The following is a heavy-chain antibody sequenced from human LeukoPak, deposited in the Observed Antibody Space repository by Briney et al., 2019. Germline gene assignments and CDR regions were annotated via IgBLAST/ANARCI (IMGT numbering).Heavy chain of an antibody. Sequence: QAGGSLRLSCAASGFTFDDYAMHWVRQAPGKGLEWVSLINWDGGSTYYADSVKGRFTISRDNSKNSLCLQMNSLRAEDTALYYCTATRDKYVWGSYLSDHWGQGTLVTVSS. V-gene: IGHV3-43D*04. J-gene: IGHJ4*02. CDR3: TATRDKYVWGSYLSDH. CDR2: INWDGGST. CDR1: GFTFDDYA. D-gene: IGHD3-16*02.